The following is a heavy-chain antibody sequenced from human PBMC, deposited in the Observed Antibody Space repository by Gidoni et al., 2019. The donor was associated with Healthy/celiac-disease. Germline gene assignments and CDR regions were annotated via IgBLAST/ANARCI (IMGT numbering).Heavy chain of an antibody. D-gene: IGHD3-16*02. Sequence: QITLKESGPTLVKPTQTLTLTCTFSGFSLSTSGVGVGWIRQPPGKALEWLALIYWNDDKRYSPSLKSRLTITKDTSKNQVVLTMTNMDPVDTATYYCAHTDPFMTWGSYRYAPEGKGYVYWFDPWGQGTLVTVSS. CDR1: GFSLSTSGVG. CDR3: AHTDPFMTWGSYRYAPEGKGYVYWFDP. V-gene: IGHV2-5*01. CDR2: IYWNDDK. J-gene: IGHJ5*02.